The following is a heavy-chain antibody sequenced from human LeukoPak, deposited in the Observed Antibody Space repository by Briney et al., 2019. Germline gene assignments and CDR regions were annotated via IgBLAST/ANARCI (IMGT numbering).Heavy chain of an antibody. CDR1: GGSFSGYY. V-gene: IGHV4-34*01. J-gene: IGHJ4*02. CDR3: ARIWPDY. D-gene: IGHD3-10*01. Sequence: PSDTLSLTCAVYGGSFSGYYWSWIRQPPGKGLEWIGEIHHSGSTHYNPSLKSRVTISVDTSKNQFSLKLSSVTAADTAVYYCARIWPDYWGQGTLVTVSS. CDR2: IHHSGST.